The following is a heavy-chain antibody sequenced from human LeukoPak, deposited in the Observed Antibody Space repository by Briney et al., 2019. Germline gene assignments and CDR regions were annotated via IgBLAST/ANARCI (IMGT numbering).Heavy chain of an antibody. CDR2: INHSGST. CDR1: GGSFSGYY. CDR3: ARGVSAASFVFRNPRIPKNSKFDY. J-gene: IGHJ4*02. D-gene: IGHD2-15*01. Sequence: KPSETLSLTCAVYGGSFSGYYWSWIRQPPGKGLEWIGEINHSGSTNYNPSLKSRVTISVDTSKNQFSLKLSSVTAADTAVYYCARGVSAASFVFRNPRIPKNSKFDYWGQGTLVTVSS. V-gene: IGHV4-34*01.